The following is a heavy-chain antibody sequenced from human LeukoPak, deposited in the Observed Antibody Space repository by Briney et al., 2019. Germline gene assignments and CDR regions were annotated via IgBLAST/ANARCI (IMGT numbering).Heavy chain of an antibody. CDR2: VNHSVVT. CDR1: GESFSEYY. V-gene: IGHV4-34*01. CDR3: AFEGPVSGYAFDP. D-gene: IGHD5-12*01. Sequence: SETLSLTCVVYGESFSEYYWSWIRQPPGEGLEWNGQVNHSVVTNYHPSLKTRVTISLDKSKSQVSVKLRSVTAADTAVYFCAFEGPVSGYAFDPWGQGALVAVSS. J-gene: IGHJ5*02.